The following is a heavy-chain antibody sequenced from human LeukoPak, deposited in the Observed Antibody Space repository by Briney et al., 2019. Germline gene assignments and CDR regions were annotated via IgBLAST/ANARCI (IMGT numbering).Heavy chain of an antibody. D-gene: IGHD5-12*01. J-gene: IGHJ4*02. CDR3: ARIDSGYDLPFDY. V-gene: IGHV4-30-4*01. CDR1: GGSISSGDYY. Sequence: SETLSLTCTVSGGSISSGDYYWSWIRQPPGKGLEWIGYIYYSGSTYYNPSLKSRVTISVDTSKNQFSLKLSSVTAADTAVYYCARIDSGYDLPFDYWGQGTLVTVSS. CDR2: IYYSGST.